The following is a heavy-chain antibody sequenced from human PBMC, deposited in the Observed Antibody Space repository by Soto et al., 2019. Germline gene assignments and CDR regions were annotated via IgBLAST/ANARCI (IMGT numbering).Heavy chain of an antibody. CDR2: INHSGST. V-gene: IGHV4-34*01. J-gene: IGHJ4*02. CDR1: GGSFSGYS. Sequence: QVQLQQWGAGLLKPSETLSLTCAVYGGSFSGYSWTWIRQPPGTGLEWIGEINHSGSTNYNPSLKXXVTISVDTSQNQFSLKLTSVTAADTAVYYCARDKITGLFDYWGQGTLVTVSS. CDR3: ARDKITGLFDY. D-gene: IGHD2-8*02.